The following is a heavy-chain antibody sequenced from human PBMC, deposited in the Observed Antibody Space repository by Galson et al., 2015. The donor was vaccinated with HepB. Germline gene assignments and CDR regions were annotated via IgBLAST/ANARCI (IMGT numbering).Heavy chain of an antibody. CDR1: TLTFSSHA. D-gene: IGHD3-22*01. Sequence: SLRLSCAASTLTFSSHAMSWVRQTPEKGLEWVSTMSGSGDTTYYAGSVKGRFTVSRDNSKGTLYLQMNSLRVEDTAVYYCGRNYYDSGGYYYFIDVWGQGTLVTVSS. J-gene: IGHJ4*02. CDR2: MSGSGDTT. V-gene: IGHV3-23*01. CDR3: GRNYYDSGGYYYFIDV.